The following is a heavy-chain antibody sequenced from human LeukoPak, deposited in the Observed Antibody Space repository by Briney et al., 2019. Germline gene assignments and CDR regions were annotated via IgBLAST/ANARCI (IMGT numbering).Heavy chain of an antibody. CDR2: ISGSGVST. Sequence: PGGSLRLSCAASGFTFSSYAMSWVRQAPGKGLELVSAISGSGVSTYYADSVKGRFTISRDNSKNTLYLQMNSLRAEDTAVYYCAKGYSSGWYYFACWGQGTLVTVSS. CDR3: AKGYSSGWYYFAC. D-gene: IGHD6-19*01. V-gene: IGHV3-23*01. J-gene: IGHJ4*02. CDR1: GFTFSSYA.